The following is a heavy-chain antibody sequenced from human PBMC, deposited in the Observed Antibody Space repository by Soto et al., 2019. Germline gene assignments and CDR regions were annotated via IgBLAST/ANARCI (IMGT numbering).Heavy chain of an antibody. V-gene: IGHV4-59*01. J-gene: IGHJ6*03. D-gene: IGHD3-3*01. CDR2: IYYSGST. CDR3: AITTIFGVVITGYYYYMDV. Sequence: SETLSLTCTVSGGSISSYYWSWIRQPPGKGLEWIGYIYYSGSTNYNPSLKSRVTITVDTSKNQYSLKLSSVNAADTAVFFCAITTIFGVVITGYYYYMDVWGKGTTVTVSS. CDR1: GGSISSYY.